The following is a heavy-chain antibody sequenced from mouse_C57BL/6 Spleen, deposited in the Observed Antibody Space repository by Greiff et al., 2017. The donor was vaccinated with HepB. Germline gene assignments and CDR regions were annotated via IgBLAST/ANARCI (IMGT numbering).Heavy chain of an antibody. J-gene: IGHJ4*01. Sequence: EVQLQQSGTVLARPGASVKMSCKTSGYTFTSYWMHWVKQRPGQGLEWIGAIYPGNSDTSYNQKFKGKAKLTAVTSASTAYMGLSSLTNEDSAVYYCTRSRVRPAASYSNFYAMDYWGQGTSVTVSS. D-gene: IGHD2-5*01. CDR2: IYPGNSDT. V-gene: IGHV1-5*01. CDR1: GYTFTSYW. CDR3: TRSRVRPAASYSNFYAMDY.